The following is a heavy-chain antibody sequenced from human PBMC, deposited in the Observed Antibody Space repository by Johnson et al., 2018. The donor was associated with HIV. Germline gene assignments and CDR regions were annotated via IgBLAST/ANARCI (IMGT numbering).Heavy chain of an antibody. V-gene: IGHV3-30-3*01. D-gene: IGHD1-26*01. CDR3: AKDSRRWGAFSDAFNI. Sequence: QVQLVESGGGVVQPGRSLRLSCAASGLTFSSYAMHWVRQAPGKGLEWVAVISYDGSNKYYADSVMGRFTISRDNSKNTMYLQMNSLRAEDTAVYYCAKDSRRWGAFSDAFNIWCQGTMVTVSS. J-gene: IGHJ3*02. CDR1: GLTFSSYA. CDR2: ISYDGSNK.